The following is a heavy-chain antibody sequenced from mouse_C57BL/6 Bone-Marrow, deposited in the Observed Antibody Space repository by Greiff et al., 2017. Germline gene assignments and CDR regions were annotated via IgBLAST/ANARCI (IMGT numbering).Heavy chain of an antibody. CDR3: ARRWLLDY. CDR1: GFTFSDYG. Sequence: DVKLVESGGGLVKPGGSLKLSCAASGFTFSDYGMHWVRQAPEKGLEWVAYISSGSSTIYYADTVKGRFTISRDTAKNTLFLQMTSLRAEDTAMYYCARRWLLDYWGQGTTLTVSS. CDR2: ISSGSSTI. J-gene: IGHJ2*01. V-gene: IGHV5-17*01. D-gene: IGHD2-3*01.